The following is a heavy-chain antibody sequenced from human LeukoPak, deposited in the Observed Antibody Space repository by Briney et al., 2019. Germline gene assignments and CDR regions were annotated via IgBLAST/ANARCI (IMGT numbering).Heavy chain of an antibody. CDR2: IYYSGST. V-gene: IGHV4-39*01. Sequence: PSETLSLTCTVSGGSISSSSYYWGWIRQPPGKGLEWIGSIYYSGSTYYNPSLKSRVTISVDTSKNQFSLKLSSVTAADTAVYYCARQQSGSGSYYGMDVWGQGTTVTVSS. CDR3: ARQQSGSGSYYGMDV. D-gene: IGHD3-10*01. CDR1: GGSISSSSYY. J-gene: IGHJ6*02.